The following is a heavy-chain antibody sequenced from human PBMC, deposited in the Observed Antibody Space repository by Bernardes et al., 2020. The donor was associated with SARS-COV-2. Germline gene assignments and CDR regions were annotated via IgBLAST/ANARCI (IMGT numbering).Heavy chain of an antibody. J-gene: IGHJ4*02. Sequence: ASVKVSCKASGYTFTGYYMHWVRQAPGQGLEWMGWINPNSGGTNYAQKFQGRVTMTRDTSISTAYMELSRLRSDDTAVYYCAKDRHYSNGYDYWGQGTLLTVSS. V-gene: IGHV1-2*02. CDR2: INPNSGGT. CDR1: GYTFTGYY. D-gene: IGHD4-4*01. CDR3: AKDRHYSNGYDY.